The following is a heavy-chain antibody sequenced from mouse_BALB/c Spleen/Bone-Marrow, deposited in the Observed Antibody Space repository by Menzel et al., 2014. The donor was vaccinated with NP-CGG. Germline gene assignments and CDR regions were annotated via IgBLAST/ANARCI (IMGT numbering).Heavy chain of an antibody. CDR3: ASHDGYYVGWYFDV. V-gene: IGHV1-14*01. Sequence: EVQLQQSGPELVKPGTSVKMSCKASGYTFTSYVMHWVKRKPGQGLEWIGYIIPYNDGTKYNEKFKGKATLTSDRSSSTAYMELSSLTSEDSAVYYCASHDGYYVGWYFDVWGTGTTVTVSS. CDR1: GYTFTSYV. D-gene: IGHD2-3*01. J-gene: IGHJ1*03. CDR2: IIPYNDGT.